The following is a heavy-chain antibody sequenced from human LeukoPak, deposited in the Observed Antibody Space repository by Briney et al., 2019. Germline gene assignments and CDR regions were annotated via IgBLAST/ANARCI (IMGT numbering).Heavy chain of an antibody. CDR2: IYSGGST. V-gene: IGHV3-66*01. CDR3: ARDPYYYGMDV. CDR1: GLTVSSNY. J-gene: IGHJ6*02. Sequence: GGSLRLSCAASGLTVSSNYMSWVRQAPGKGLEWVPVIYSGGSTYYADSVKGRFTISRDNSKNTLYLQMNSLRAEDTAVYYCARDPYYYGMDVWGQGTTVTVSS.